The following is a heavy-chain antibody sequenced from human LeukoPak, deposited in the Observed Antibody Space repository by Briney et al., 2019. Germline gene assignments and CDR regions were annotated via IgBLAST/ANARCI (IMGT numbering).Heavy chain of an antibody. V-gene: IGHV3-7*01. D-gene: IGHD5-24*01. Sequence: GGSPRLSCAASGFTFSSYWMSWVRQAPGKGLEWVANIKQDGSEKYYVDSVKGRFTISRDNAKNSLYLQMNSLRAEDTAVYYCARDEMATSYPYYYYGMDVWGQGTTVTVSS. CDR1: GFTFSSYW. CDR3: ARDEMATSYPYYYYGMDV. J-gene: IGHJ6*02. CDR2: IKQDGSEK.